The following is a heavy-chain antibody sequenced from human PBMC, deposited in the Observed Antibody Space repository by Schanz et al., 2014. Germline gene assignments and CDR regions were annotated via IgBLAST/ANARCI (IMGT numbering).Heavy chain of an antibody. CDR2: IKSKTDGGTT. CDR1: GFTFSNAW. Sequence: EVQLVESGGGLVKPGGSLRLSCAASGFTFSNAWMNWVRQAPGKGLEWVGRIKSKTDGGTTDYVAPVKGRFNISRDDSKTPLYLQRTSLKPEATAVYYCTPAGMGVVAATPLLANFDLWGRGTLVTVSS. CDR3: TPAGMGVVAATPLLANFDL. D-gene: IGHD2-15*01. J-gene: IGHJ2*01. V-gene: IGHV3-15*01.